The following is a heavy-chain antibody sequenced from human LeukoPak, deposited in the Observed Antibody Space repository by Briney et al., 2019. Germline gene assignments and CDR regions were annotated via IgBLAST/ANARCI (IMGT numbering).Heavy chain of an antibody. D-gene: IGHD5-18*01. CDR1: GITFSSYA. J-gene: IGHJ4*02. V-gene: IGHV3-30*04. Sequence: QSGGSLRLSCAASGITFSSYAMHWVRQAPGKGLEWVAVISYDGSNKYYADSVKGRFTISRDNSKNTLYLQMNSLRAEDTAVYYCARDEGWIQLYFRGQGTLVTVAS. CDR3: ARDEGWIQLYF. CDR2: ISYDGSNK.